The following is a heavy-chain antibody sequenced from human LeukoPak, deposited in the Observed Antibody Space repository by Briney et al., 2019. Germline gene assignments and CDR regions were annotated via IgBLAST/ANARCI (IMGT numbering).Heavy chain of an antibody. J-gene: IGHJ1*01. CDR1: GFTFSSYS. CDR3: ARDLTSSSTAYFQH. V-gene: IGHV3-48*04. CDR2: ISSSSSTI. D-gene: IGHD6-6*01. Sequence: QPGRSLRLSCAASGFTFSSYSMNWVRQAPGKGLEWVSYISSSSSTIYYADSVKGRFTISRDNAKNSLYLQMNSLRAEDTAVYYCARDLTSSSTAYFQHWGQGTLVTVSS.